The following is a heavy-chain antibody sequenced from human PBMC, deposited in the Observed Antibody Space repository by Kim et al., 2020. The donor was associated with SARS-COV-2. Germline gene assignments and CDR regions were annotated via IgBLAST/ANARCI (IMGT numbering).Heavy chain of an antibody. CDR3: ARGPGSGYGDY. J-gene: IGHJ4*02. D-gene: IGHD5-12*01. CDR2: ISYDGSNK. V-gene: IGHV3-30*04. Sequence: GGSLRLSCAASGFTFSSYAMHWVRQAPGKGLEWVAVISYDGSNKYYADSVKGRFTISRDNSKNTLYLQMNSLRAEDTAVYYCARGPGSGYGDYWGQGTLVTVSS. CDR1: GFTFSSYA.